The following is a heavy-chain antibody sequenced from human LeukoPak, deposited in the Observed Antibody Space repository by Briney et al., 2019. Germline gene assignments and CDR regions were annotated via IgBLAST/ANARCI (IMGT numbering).Heavy chain of an antibody. J-gene: IGHJ4*02. CDR3: AKDLGTVTGGRYYFDY. V-gene: IGHV3-23*01. Sequence: GGSLRLSCAASGFTFSSYAMSRVRQAPGKGLEWVSAISGSGGSTYYADSVKGRFTISRDNSKNTLYLQMNSLRAEDTAVYYCAKDLGTVTGGRYYFDYWGQGTLVTVSS. CDR2: ISGSGGST. D-gene: IGHD4-4*01. CDR1: GFTFSSYA.